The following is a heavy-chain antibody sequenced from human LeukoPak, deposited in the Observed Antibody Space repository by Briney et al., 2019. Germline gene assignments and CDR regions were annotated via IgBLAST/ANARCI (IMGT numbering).Heavy chain of an antibody. D-gene: IGHD3-10*01. CDR1: GGSISSSSYY. Sequence: SETLSLTCTVSGGSISSSSYYWGWIRQPPGKGLEWIGSIYYSGSTYYNPSLKSRVTISVDTSKNQFSLKLSSVTAADTAVYYCARQSPPDSDYYGSGSYFPFDYWGQGTLITVSS. J-gene: IGHJ4*02. V-gene: IGHV4-39*01. CDR3: ARQSPPDSDYYGSGSYFPFDY. CDR2: IYYSGST.